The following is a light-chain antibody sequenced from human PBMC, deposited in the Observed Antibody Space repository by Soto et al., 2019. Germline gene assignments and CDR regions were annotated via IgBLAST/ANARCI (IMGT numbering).Light chain of an antibody. Sequence: QSVLTQSSSASASLGSSVKLTCTLSSGHSSYIIAWHQQQPGKAPRYLMKLEGSGSYNKGSGLPDRFSGSTSRADRYLTISNLQFEDEADYYCETWDFNTRVFGGGTKLTVL. CDR1: SGHSSYI. V-gene: IGLV4-60*02. J-gene: IGLJ3*02. CDR2: LEGSGSY. CDR3: ETWDFNTRV.